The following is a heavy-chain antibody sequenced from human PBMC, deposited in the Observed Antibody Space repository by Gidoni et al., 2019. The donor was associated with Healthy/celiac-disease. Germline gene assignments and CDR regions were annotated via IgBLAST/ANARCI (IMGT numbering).Heavy chain of an antibody. Sequence: EVQLVESGGGLVKPGGSLRLSCAASGFTFSSYSMNWVRQAPGKGLEWVSSISSSSSYIYYADSVKGRFTISRDNAKNSLYLQMNSLRAEDTAVYYCARDLLDPIVPAGREDYWGQGTLVTVSS. J-gene: IGHJ4*02. CDR3: ARDLLDPIVPAGREDY. CDR1: GFTFSSYS. D-gene: IGHD2-2*01. CDR2: ISSSSSYI. V-gene: IGHV3-21*01.